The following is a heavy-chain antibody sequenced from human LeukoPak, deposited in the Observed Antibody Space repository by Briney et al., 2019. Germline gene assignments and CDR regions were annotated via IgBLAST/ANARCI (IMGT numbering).Heavy chain of an antibody. V-gene: IGHV4-31*03. D-gene: IGHD6-19*01. Sequence: SQTLSPTCTVSGGSISSGGYYWSWIRQHPGKGLEWIGYIYYSGSTYYNPSLKSRVTISVDTSKNQFSLKLSSVTAADTAVYYCARGADENWFDPWGQGTLVTVSS. CDR3: ARGADENWFDP. J-gene: IGHJ5*02. CDR2: IYYSGST. CDR1: GGSISSGGYY.